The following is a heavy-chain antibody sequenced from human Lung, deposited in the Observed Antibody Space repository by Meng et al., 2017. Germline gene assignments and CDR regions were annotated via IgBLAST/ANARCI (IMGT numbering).Heavy chain of an antibody. J-gene: IGHJ4*02. CDR3: ARGGSYSSDY. D-gene: IGHD3-16*01. V-gene: IGHV1-2*06. CDR1: GYTFTGYY. CDR2: INPKSGGT. Sequence: QVQLVQSGAEVKKPGAPVKVSCKASGYTFTGYYIHWVRQAPGQGLEWMGRINPKSGGTNYAQKFQGRVTMTRDTSISTAYIELSGLRSDDTAVYYCARGGSYSSDYWGQGTLVTVSS.